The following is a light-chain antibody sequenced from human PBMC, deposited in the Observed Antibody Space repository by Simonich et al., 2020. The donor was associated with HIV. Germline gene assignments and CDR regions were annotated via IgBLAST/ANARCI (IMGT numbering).Light chain of an antibody. V-gene: IGKV3-20*01. CDR1: QSVSSSY. Sequence: EIVLTQSPGTLSLSPGKIATLSCRASQSVSSSYLAWYQQKPGQAPMLLIYGASSRSTGIPDRVSGSGSGTDFTLTISRLEPEYFAVEYCQQYNNWPTFGQGTRLEIK. CDR2: GAS. CDR3: QQYNNWPT. J-gene: IGKJ5*01.